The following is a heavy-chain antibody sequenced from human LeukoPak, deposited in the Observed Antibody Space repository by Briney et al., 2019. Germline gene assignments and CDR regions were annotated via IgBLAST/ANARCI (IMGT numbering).Heavy chain of an antibody. J-gene: IGHJ6*03. V-gene: IGHV3-30*02. CDR3: AKGARQHYYDILTYYMDV. CDR1: GFTFSSYG. D-gene: IGHD3-9*01. CDR2: IRYDGSNK. Sequence: GGSLRLSCAASGFTFSSYGIHWVRQTPGKGLEWVAFIRYDGSNKYYADSAKGRFTISRDNSKNTLYLQMNSLRAEDTAVYYCAKGARQHYYDILTYYMDVWGKGTTVTVSS.